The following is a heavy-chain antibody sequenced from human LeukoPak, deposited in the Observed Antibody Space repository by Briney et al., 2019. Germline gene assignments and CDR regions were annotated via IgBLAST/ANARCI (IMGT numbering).Heavy chain of an antibody. CDR1: GFTFSSYA. D-gene: IGHD4-17*01. CDR3: AKAPTTVTYYGMDV. V-gene: IGHV3-64*04. Sequence: PGGSLRLSCSASGFTFSSYAMHWVRQAPGKGLEYVSAISSNGGSTYYADSVKGRFTISRDNSKNTLYLQMNSLRAEDTAVYYCAKAPTTVTYYGMDVWGQGTTVTVSS. J-gene: IGHJ6*02. CDR2: ISSNGGST.